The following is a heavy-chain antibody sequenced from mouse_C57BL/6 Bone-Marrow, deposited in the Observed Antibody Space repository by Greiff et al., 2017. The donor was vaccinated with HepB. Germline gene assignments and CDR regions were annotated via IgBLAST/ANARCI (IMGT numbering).Heavy chain of an antibody. D-gene: IGHD3-1*01. CDR2: INPYNGGT. Sequence: EVQVVESGPVLVKPGASVKMSCKASGYTFTDYYMNWVKQSHGKSLEWIGVINPYNGGTSYNQKFKGKATLTVDKSSSTAYMELNSLTSEDSAVYYCARSGYLFDYWGQGTTLTVSS. J-gene: IGHJ2*01. CDR1: GYTFTDYY. CDR3: ARSGYLFDY. V-gene: IGHV1-19*01.